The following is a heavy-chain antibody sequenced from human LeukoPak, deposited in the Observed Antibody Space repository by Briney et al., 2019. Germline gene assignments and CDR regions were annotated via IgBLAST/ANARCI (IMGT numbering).Heavy chain of an antibody. Sequence: PGGSLRLSCAASGFNFSSYSMSWVRQAPGKGLEWVANIKQDGSETFFVDSVKGRFTISRDNDKKSLYLQMNSLRAEDTAVYYCAREAIVVVPATMDDAFDIWGQGTTVIVSS. V-gene: IGHV3-7*01. CDR2: IKQDGSET. J-gene: IGHJ3*02. CDR1: GFNFSSYS. CDR3: AREAIVVVPATMDDAFDI. D-gene: IGHD2-2*01.